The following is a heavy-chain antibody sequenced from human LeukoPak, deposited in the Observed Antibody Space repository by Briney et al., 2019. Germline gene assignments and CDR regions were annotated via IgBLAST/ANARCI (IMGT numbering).Heavy chain of an antibody. Sequence: ASVKVSCKVSGYTLTELSMHWVRQAPGKGLEWMGGFDPEDGETIYAQKFQGRVTMTEDTSTDTAYMELSSLRSEDTAVYYCATGPVRAACFPDYYYYMDVWGKGTTVTVSS. D-gene: IGHD6-13*01. CDR2: FDPEDGET. J-gene: IGHJ6*03. V-gene: IGHV1-24*01. CDR1: GYTLTELS. CDR3: ATGPVRAACFPDYYYYMDV.